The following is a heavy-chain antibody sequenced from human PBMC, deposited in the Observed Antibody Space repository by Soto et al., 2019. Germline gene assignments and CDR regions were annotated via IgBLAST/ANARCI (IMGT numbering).Heavy chain of an antibody. CDR1: GFTFSSYG. V-gene: IGHV3-33*01. CDR2: IWYDGSNK. Sequence: QVQLVESGGGVVQPGRSLRLSCAASGFTFSSYGMHWVRQAPGKGLEWVAVIWYDGSNKYYADSVKGQFTISRDNSKNTLYLQMNSLRAEDTAVYYCARERTSSGWYSCFDYWGQGTLVTVSS. CDR3: ARERTSSGWYSCFDY. D-gene: IGHD6-19*01. J-gene: IGHJ4*02.